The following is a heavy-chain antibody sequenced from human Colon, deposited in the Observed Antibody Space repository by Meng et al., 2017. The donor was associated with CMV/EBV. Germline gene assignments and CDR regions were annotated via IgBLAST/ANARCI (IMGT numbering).Heavy chain of an antibody. CDR2: MFYSGST. CDR3: ARGGPRISVVWGVPNWFDP. V-gene: IGHV4-39*07. CDR1: GDSIRSSGYY. D-gene: IGHD3-10*01. Sequence: SETLSLTCTVSGDSIRSSGYYWAWIRQPPGKGLEWIGSMFYSGSTYYSASLKSRVTMSIDTSKNQVSLKLTSVTAADTAVYYCARGGPRISVVWGVPNWFDPWGQGTLVTVSS. J-gene: IGHJ5*02.